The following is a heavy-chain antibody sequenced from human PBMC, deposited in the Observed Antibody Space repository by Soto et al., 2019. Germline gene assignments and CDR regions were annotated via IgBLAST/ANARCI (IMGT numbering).Heavy chain of an antibody. CDR1: GGTFSSYA. D-gene: IGHD5-12*01. Sequence: ASVKVSCKASGGTFSSYAISWVRQAPGQGLEWMGGIIPIFGTANYAQKFQGRVTITADESTSTAYMELSSLRSEDTAVYYCASEGRGWLQFWGQRTLVTVSS. V-gene: IGHV1-69*13. J-gene: IGHJ4*02. CDR2: IIPIFGTA. CDR3: ASEGRGWLQF.